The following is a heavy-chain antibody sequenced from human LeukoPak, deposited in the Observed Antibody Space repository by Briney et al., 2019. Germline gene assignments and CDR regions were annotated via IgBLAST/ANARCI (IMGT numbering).Heavy chain of an antibody. CDR2: IIPIFGTA. Sequence: SVTVSCKASGGTFSSYAISWVRQAPGQGLEWMGGIIPIFGTANYAQKFQGRVTITADESTSTAYMELSSLRSEDTAVYYCARVTLGYSRSGDNYYYYGMDVWGQGTTVSVSS. CDR3: ARVTLGYSRSGDNYYYYGMDV. V-gene: IGHV1-69*13. J-gene: IGHJ6*02. CDR1: GGTFSSYA. D-gene: IGHD6-13*01.